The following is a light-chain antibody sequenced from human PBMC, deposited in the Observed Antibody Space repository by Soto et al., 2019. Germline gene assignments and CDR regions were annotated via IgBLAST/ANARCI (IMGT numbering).Light chain of an antibody. V-gene: IGLV2-14*03. Sequence: QSVLTQPASVSGSPGQSITISCTGTSSDVGGYNYVSWHQHHPGKAPKLMIFDVSNRPSGVFNRFSGSKSGNTASLTISGLQPEDEADYHCSSYTTSNTRQIVFGTGTKVTVL. CDR3: SSYTTSNTRQIV. J-gene: IGLJ1*01. CDR2: DVS. CDR1: SSDVGGYNY.